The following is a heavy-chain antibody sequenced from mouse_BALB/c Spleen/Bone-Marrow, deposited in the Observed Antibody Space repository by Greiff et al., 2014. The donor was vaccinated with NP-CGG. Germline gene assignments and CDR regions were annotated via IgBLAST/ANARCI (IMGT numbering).Heavy chain of an antibody. CDR1: GYTFTTYY. J-gene: IGHJ2*01. D-gene: IGHD4-1*01. CDR2: INPNNGGT. CDR3: TRGRTWDFDY. V-gene: IGHV1S81*02. Sequence: VQLQQSGAELVKPGTSVKLSCKASGYTFTTYYMYWVKQRPGQGLEWIGEINPNNGGTNFKEKFKSKATLTVGKSSSTAYMQLSSLTSEDSAVYYCTRGRTWDFDYWGQGTTLTVSS.